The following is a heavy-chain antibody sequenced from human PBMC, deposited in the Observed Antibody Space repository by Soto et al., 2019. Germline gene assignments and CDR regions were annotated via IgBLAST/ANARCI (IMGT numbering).Heavy chain of an antibody. J-gene: IGHJ4*02. V-gene: IGHV5-51*01. CDR1: GYSFTTYW. D-gene: IGHD2-2*01. CDR2: VHPGDSET. Sequence: GESLKISCRVSGYSFTTYWIGWVRQMSGKGLEWVGIVHPGDSETRYSSSFQGRVTISADRSINTLRVEDTAVYYCAREDSIVIPAVSDFWGQGTLVTVSS. CDR3: IPAVSDF.